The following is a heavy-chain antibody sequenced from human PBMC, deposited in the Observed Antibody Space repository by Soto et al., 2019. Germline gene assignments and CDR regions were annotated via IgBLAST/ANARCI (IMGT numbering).Heavy chain of an antibody. CDR2: ISGSGGRT. D-gene: IGHD1-26*01. CDR3: AKLSGSYPNYYFDY. V-gene: IGHV3-23*01. Sequence: EVQLLESGGGLVQPGGSLRLSCGASGFTFSNYVMSWVRQAPGKGLEWVSAISGSGGRTYYADSVKGRFTISNDNSRNTLYLQMNSLRAEDTAVYHCAKLSGSYPNYYFDYWGQGTLVTVSS. CDR1: GFTFSNYV. J-gene: IGHJ4*02.